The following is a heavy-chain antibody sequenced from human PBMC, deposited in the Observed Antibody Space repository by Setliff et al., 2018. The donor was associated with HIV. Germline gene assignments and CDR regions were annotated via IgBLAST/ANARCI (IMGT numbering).Heavy chain of an antibody. CDR2: IYYSGST. CDR3: VRLYRGSTTKEKSDS. J-gene: IGHJ4*02. D-gene: IGHD1-26*01. V-gene: IGHV4-39*07. CDR1: GGSSNSRSYY. Sequence: SETLSLTCSVSGGSSNSRSYYWGWIRQPPGKGLEWIGTIYYSGSTSYNPALKSRVTMSVDAAKSQFFLKVASVTAADTAMYFCVRLYRGSTTKEKSDSWGQGMLVTVSS.